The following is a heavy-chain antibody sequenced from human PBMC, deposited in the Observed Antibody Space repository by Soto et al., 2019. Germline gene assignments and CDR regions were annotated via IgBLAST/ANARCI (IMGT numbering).Heavy chain of an antibody. CDR3: ARDRGVAPPVAGNTHSYYYMAV. Sequence: QDQLVQSGVEVKKPGASVKVSCKASGYSFTNYGITWVRQAPGQGFEWMGWISAYNGNTNYAQKFQGRVTMTTDASTSTAYLELRSLRSDDTAVYYCARDRGVAPPVAGNTHSYYYMAVWGKGTTVTVSS. CDR1: GYSFTNYG. J-gene: IGHJ6*03. CDR2: ISAYNGNT. V-gene: IGHV1-18*01. D-gene: IGHD6-19*01.